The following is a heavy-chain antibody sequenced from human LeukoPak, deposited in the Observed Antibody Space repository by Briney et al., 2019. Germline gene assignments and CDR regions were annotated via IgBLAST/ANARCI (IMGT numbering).Heavy chain of an antibody. V-gene: IGHV1-8*02. CDR1: GYTFTSYG. J-gene: IGHJ4*02. CDR3: ARRNTAMVAGLDY. Sequence: ASVKVSCKASGYTFTSYGINWVRQATGQGLEWMGWMNPNSGNTGYAQKFQGRVIMTRNTSISTAFMELSGLRSEDTAVYFCARRNTAMVAGLDYWGQGSLVTVSS. CDR2: MNPNSGNT. D-gene: IGHD5-18*01.